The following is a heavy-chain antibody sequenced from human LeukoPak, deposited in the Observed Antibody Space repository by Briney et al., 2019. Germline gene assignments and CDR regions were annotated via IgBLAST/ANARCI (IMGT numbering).Heavy chain of an antibody. CDR1: GYTFTDYY. CDR3: ARANFLYCSSSTCLFDY. J-gene: IGHJ4*02. Sequence: ASAKVSCKASGYTFTDYYMHWVRQAPGQGFEWMGWINPNDGDTNYAQKFQGRVTMTRDTSISTAHMEMSRLRSDDTAVYYCARANFLYCSSSTCLFDYWGQGTLVTVSS. D-gene: IGHD2-2*01. CDR2: INPNDGDT. V-gene: IGHV1-2*02.